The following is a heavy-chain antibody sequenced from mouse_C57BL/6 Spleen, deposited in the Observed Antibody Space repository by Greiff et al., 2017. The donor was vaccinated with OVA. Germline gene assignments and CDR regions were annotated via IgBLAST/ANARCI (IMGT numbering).Heavy chain of an antibody. CDR3: ARKRIYYGGVYAMDY. J-gene: IGHJ4*01. CDR1: GFSLTSYG. D-gene: IGHD2-13*01. Sequence: QVQLQQSGPGLVQPSQSLSITCTVSGFSLTSYGVHWVRQSPGKGLEWLGVIWSGGSTDYNAAFISRLSISKDNSKSQVFFKMNSLQADDTAIYYCARKRIYYGGVYAMDYWGQGTSVTVSS. V-gene: IGHV2-2*01. CDR2: IWSGGST.